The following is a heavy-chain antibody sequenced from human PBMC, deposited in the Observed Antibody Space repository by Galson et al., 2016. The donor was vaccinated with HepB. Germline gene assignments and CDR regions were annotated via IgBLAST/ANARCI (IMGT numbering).Heavy chain of an antibody. CDR2: AFYSGIT. Sequence: QLQESESGPGLVKPSETLSLTCTVSGVSISSYYWSWFRQPPEKGLEWIGYAFYSGITNYDPSLKIRVTISRHTATNSFSRKRGAVTAADTAVYDCSRGEGYNLCWGQGTLVTVSS. J-gene: IGHJ4*02. V-gene: IGHV4-59*08. CDR1: GVSISSYY. D-gene: IGHD5-24*01. CDR3: SRGEGYNLC.